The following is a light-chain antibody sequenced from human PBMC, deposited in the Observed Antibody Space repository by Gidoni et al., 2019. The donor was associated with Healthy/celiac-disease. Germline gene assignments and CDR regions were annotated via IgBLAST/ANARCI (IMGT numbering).Light chain of an antibody. CDR3: QQYNNWPPLT. V-gene: IGKV3-15*01. CDR2: GAS. CDR1: RSVSSN. J-gene: IGKJ4*01. Sequence: ELVMTQTPPTLSVSPGERATLSCRASRSVSSNLAWYQQKPGQAPRLLSYGASTRATGIPARFSGSGSGTEFTLTISSLQSEDFAVYYCQQYNNWPPLTFGGGTKVEIK.